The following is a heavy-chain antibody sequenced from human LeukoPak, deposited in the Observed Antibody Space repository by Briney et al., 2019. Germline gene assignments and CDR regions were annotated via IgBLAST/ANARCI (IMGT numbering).Heavy chain of an antibody. CDR3: AREADYSGSYYFDP. V-gene: IGHV4-30-4*01. CDR2: IYYSGST. Sequence: SETLSLTCTVSGGSISSGDYYWSWIRQPPGKGLEWIGYIYYSGSTYYNPSLKSRVTISVDTSKNQFSLKLSSVTAADTAVYYCAREADYSGSYYFDPWGQGTLVTVSS. CDR1: GGSISSGDYY. J-gene: IGHJ5*02. D-gene: IGHD1-26*01.